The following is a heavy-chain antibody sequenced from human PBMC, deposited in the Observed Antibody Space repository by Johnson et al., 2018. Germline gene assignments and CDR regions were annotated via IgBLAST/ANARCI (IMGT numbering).Heavy chain of an antibody. CDR1: GFIFGDYG. V-gene: IGHV3-20*04. J-gene: IGHJ6*02. Sequence: EVQLVESGGRVVRPGGSLRLSCVGSGFIFGDYGMSWVRQAPGKGLEWISGINWNSGRVGYADSVRGRFTISRDNANNSLYLQMNSLRAEDTALYYCAKDIESYYGMDVWGQGTTVTVSS. CDR2: INWNSGRV. D-gene: IGHD5-24*01. CDR3: AKDIESYYGMDV.